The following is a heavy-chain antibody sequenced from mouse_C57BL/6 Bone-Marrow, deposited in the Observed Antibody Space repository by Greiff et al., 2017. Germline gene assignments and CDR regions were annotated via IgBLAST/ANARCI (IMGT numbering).Heavy chain of an antibody. D-gene: IGHD1-1*01. Sequence: VQLQQSGAELVRPGASVKLSCKASGFNIPDSYMHWVKQRPEKGLEWIGRIDPEDGDTDYDPKFKGKATMTADTSSNTAYLQLSSLTSEDTAVYYCTTREGGRLYYFDDWGQGTTLTVSS. CDR3: TTREGGRLYYFDD. CDR2: IDPEDGDT. V-gene: IGHV14-1*01. CDR1: GFNIPDSY. J-gene: IGHJ2*01.